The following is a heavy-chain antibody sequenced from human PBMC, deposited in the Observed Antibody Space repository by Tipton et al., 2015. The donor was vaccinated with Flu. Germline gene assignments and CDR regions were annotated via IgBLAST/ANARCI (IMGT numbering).Heavy chain of an antibody. J-gene: IGHJ4*02. CDR2: IDHSGST. V-gene: IGHV4-38-2*01. CDR1: GYSINSGYF. CDR3: ARHPYRDSTADY. D-gene: IGHD2-21*02. Sequence: TLSLTCAVSGYSINSGYFWGWIRQPPGKGLEWIGSIDHSGSTYYNPSLKSRVTISVDTSKNQFSLKLTSVTAADTALYYCARHPYRDSTADYWGQGALVTVSS.